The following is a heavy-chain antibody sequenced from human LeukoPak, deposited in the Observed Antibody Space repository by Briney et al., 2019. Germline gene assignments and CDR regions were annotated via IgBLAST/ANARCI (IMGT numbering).Heavy chain of an antibody. J-gene: IGHJ4*02. D-gene: IGHD5-18*01. CDR3: ARGPRKFSYSYAYAY. CDR2: IIHGGKT. V-gene: IGHV4-39*07. Sequence: SETLSLTCTVSGGSISSSSYYWGWIRQPPGKGLEWIGEIIHGGKTNYNPSLKSRLTISIDTSKNQFSLKLNSVTAADAALYYCARGPRKFSYSYAYAYWGQGTLVTVSS. CDR1: GGSISSSSYY.